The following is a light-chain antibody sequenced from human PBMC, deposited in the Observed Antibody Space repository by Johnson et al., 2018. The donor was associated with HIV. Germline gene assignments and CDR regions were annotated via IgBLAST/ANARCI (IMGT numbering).Light chain of an antibody. V-gene: IGLV1-51*01. CDR3: GTWDSSLSAGV. Sequence: QSVLTQPPSVSAAPGQKVTMSCSGSSSNIGNNYVSWYQQLPGTAPKLLIYDNNKRPSGIPDRFSGSKSGTSATLGITGLQTGEEADYYCGTWDSSLSAGVFGTGTKVTVL. CDR2: DNN. CDR1: SSNIGNNY. J-gene: IGLJ1*01.